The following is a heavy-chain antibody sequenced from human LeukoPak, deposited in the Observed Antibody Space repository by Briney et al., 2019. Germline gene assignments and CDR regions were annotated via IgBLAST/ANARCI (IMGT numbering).Heavy chain of an antibody. Sequence: ASVKVSCKSSGYTFTDYYLRWVRQAPGQGLEWMGIINPSGGGTTYAQKFQGRVTMTRDTSTSTVYMDLSSLRADDTAVYYCARERELRPPYFDYWGQGTLVTVSS. D-gene: IGHD1-26*01. CDR1: GYTFTDYY. CDR2: INPSGGGT. J-gene: IGHJ4*02. CDR3: ARERELRPPYFDY. V-gene: IGHV1-46*01.